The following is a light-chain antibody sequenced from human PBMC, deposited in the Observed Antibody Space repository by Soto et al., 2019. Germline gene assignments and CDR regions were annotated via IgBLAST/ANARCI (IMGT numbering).Light chain of an antibody. V-gene: IGKV1-5*03. Sequence: DIQMTQFPSTLSASVGDRVTITCRASQSIDTWLAWHQQKPGQAPKLLISKASSLESGVPSRFSGSGSGTEFXLKIRGPQPDDFATYYCQQYNVYWTFGQGTKVDIK. J-gene: IGKJ1*01. CDR2: KAS. CDR3: QQYNVYWT. CDR1: QSIDTW.